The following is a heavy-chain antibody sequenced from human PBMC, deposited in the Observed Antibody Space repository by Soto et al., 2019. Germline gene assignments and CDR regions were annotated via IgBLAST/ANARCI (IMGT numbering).Heavy chain of an antibody. D-gene: IGHD6-19*01. J-gene: IGHJ3*02. CDR2: IYPSGGST. CDR3: ARESLAVAGTGGGFDI. V-gene: IGHV1-46*01. Sequence: ASVKVSCKASGHTFTTYYMHWVRQAPGQGLEWMGIIYPSGGSTSYAQKFQGRVTMTRDTSTSTVYMELSSLRSEDTAVYYCARESLAVAGTGGGFDIWGQGTMVTV. CDR1: GHTFTTYY.